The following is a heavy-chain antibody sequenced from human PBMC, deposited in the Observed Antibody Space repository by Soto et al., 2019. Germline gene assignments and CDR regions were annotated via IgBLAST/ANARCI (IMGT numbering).Heavy chain of an antibody. Sequence: QVQLVQSGAEVKKPGSSVKVSCTASGGTFSSYAISWVRQAPGQGLEWMGGIIPIFGTANYAQKFQGRVTITADESTSTAYMELSSLRSEDTAVYYCARERITMVRGAQGGYYYYGMDVWGQGTTVTVSS. D-gene: IGHD3-10*01. V-gene: IGHV1-69*01. CDR2: IIPIFGTA. CDR1: GGTFSSYA. J-gene: IGHJ6*02. CDR3: ARERITMVRGAQGGYYYYGMDV.